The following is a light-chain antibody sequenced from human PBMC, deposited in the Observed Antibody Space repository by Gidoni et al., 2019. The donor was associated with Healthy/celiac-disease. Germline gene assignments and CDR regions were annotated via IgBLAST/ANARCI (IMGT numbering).Light chain of an antibody. Sequence: QSVLTQPPSVSGAPGQRATISCTGSSSNIGAGYDVHWYQQLPGTAPKLLIYGNSNRPSGVPDRFSGSKSGTSASLAITGLQAEDEADYYCQSYDSSLSGSGGVFGGGTKLTVL. CDR1: SSNIGAGYD. CDR3: QSYDSSLSGSGGV. V-gene: IGLV1-40*01. CDR2: GNS. J-gene: IGLJ2*01.